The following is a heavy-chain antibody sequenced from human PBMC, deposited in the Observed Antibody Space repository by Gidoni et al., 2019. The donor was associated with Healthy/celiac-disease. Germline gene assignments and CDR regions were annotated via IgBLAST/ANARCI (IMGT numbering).Heavy chain of an antibody. Sequence: QVQLQQWGAGLLKPSETLSLTCAVYGGSFSGYYWSWIRQPPGKGLEWIGEINHSGSTNYNPSLKSRVTISVDTSKNQFSLKLSSVTAADTAVYYCARPPTAMVRGVINDYWGQGTLVTVSS. CDR2: INHSGST. J-gene: IGHJ4*02. V-gene: IGHV4-34*01. D-gene: IGHD3-10*01. CDR3: ARPPTAMVRGVINDY. CDR1: GGSFSGYY.